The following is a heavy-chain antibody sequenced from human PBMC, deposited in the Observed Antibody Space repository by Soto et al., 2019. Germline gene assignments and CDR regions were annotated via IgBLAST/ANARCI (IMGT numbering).Heavy chain of an antibody. V-gene: IGHV3-11*05. CDR2: ISSSSSYT. J-gene: IGHJ6*02. D-gene: IGHD6-6*01. CDR3: AGDQYRGGYGGGRGV. Sequence: QVQLVESGGGLVKPGGSLRLSCAASGFTFSDYYMSWIRQAPGKGLEWVSYISSSSSYTNYADSVKGRFTISRDNANNALYLQMTSLRAGDTAVYYFAGDQYRGGYGGGRGVCGRGTTVTVSS. CDR1: GFTFSDYY.